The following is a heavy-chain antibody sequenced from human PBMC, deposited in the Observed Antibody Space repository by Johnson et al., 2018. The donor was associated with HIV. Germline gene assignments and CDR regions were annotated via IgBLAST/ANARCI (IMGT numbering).Heavy chain of an antibody. CDR1: GFTVSSNE. CDR3: ARGTTVASAFDI. J-gene: IGHJ3*02. D-gene: IGHD1-1*01. Sequence: DVQLVESGGVLVQPGGSLRLSCAASGFTVSSNEMSWVRQAPGKGLEWVSSISGGSTYYADSRKGRFTISRDNSKNTLYLQMNSLRAEDTAVYYCARGTTVASAFDIWGQGTMVTVSS. V-gene: IGHV3-38-3*01. CDR2: ISGGST.